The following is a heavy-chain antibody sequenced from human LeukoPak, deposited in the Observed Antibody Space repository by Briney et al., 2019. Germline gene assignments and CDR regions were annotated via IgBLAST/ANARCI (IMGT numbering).Heavy chain of an antibody. CDR3: ARRGAASDAFDI. CDR1: GFTFSTSW. Sequence: GGSLRLSCAASGFTFSTSWMHWVRQAPGKGLVWVSRIKGDGSSTAYADSVKGRFTISRDNAKNSLFLRMNSLRAEDTAVYYCARRGAASDAFDIWGQGTVVTASS. V-gene: IGHV3-74*01. CDR2: IKGDGSST. D-gene: IGHD3-16*01. J-gene: IGHJ3*02.